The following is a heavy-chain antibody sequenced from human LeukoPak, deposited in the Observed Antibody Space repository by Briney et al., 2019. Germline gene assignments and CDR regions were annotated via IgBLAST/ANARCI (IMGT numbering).Heavy chain of an antibody. Sequence: GGSLRLSCAASGFTFSSYAMSWVRQAPGKGGEGVSVISGSGGSTYYAYSVKGRFTISRDNSKNTLYLQINSLRAEDTAVYYCSKGPYNLNYENDWFDPWGQGTLVTVSS. CDR2: ISGSGGST. CDR3: SKGPYNLNYENDWFDP. CDR1: GFTFSSYA. V-gene: IGHV3-23*01. J-gene: IGHJ5*02. D-gene: IGHD1-7*01.